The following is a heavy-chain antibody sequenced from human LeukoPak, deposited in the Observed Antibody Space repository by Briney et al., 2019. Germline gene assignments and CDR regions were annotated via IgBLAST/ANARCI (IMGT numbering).Heavy chain of an antibody. CDR1: GFTFSSYG. D-gene: IGHD3-10*01. V-gene: IGHV3-7*01. CDR2: INQVGNET. CDR3: ARDYGDY. Sequence: LPGGSLRLSCAPSGFTFSSYGMTWVRQAPGRGLEWVANINQVGNETYYVDSVKGRFTISRDNAKNSLFLQMNSLRAEDTAVYYCARDYGDYWGQGTLVTVSS. J-gene: IGHJ4*02.